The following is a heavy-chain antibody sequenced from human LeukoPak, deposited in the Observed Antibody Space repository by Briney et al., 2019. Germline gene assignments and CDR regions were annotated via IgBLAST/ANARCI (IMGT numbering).Heavy chain of an antibody. D-gene: IGHD2-15*01. CDR2: ISGSGGST. CDR3: AKNSGGTCYSHLDY. CDR1: GFTFSSYG. Sequence: GGSLRLSCAASGFTFSSYGMTWVRQAPGKGLEWVSSISGSGGSTNYEDSVKGRFTISRDNSKNTLYLQMNSLRAEDTAVYYCAKNSGGTCYSHLDYWGQGTLVTVSS. V-gene: IGHV3-23*01. J-gene: IGHJ4*02.